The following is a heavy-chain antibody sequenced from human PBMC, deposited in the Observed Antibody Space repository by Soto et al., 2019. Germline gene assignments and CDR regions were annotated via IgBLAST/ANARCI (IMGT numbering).Heavy chain of an antibody. CDR1: GYTFTSYD. D-gene: IGHD4-17*01. CDR2: MNPNSGNT. Sequence: ASVKVSCKASGYTFTSYDINWVRQATGQGLEWMGWMNPNSGNTGYAQKFQCRVTMTRNTSTSTAYMDLSSLRSEDTAVYYCTKVGVTPVAFDYWGQGTLVTVSS. V-gene: IGHV1-8*01. J-gene: IGHJ4*02. CDR3: TKVGVTPVAFDY.